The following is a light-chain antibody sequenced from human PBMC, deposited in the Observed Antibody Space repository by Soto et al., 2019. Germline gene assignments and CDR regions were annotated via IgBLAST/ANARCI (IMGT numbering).Light chain of an antibody. V-gene: IGLV2-8*01. J-gene: IGLJ3*02. CDR1: SIDVGDYNY. CDR3: SSYAGSNNWV. Sequence: QSVLTQPPSASGSPGQSVTISCTGTSIDVGDYNYVSWYQQHPGTAPKLMIYEVSERPSGVPDRFSGSKSGNTASLTVSGLQAEDDADYYCSSYAGSNNWVFGGGTK. CDR2: EVS.